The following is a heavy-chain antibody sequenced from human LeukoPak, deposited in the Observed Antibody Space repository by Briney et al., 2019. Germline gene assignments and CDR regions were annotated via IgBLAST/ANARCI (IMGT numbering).Heavy chain of an antibody. CDR3: PTGLLTYYYDGSGYSLVDY. D-gene: IGHD3-22*01. Sequence: PGGSLRLSCAASGFTFSNYAMSWVRQAPGKGLEWVSAISGSGGSTYYADSVKGRFTISRDNSKNTLYLQMNSLKTEDTAVYYCPTGLLTYYYDGSGYSLVDYWGQGTLVTVSS. CDR1: GFTFSNYA. CDR2: ISGSGGST. V-gene: IGHV3-23*01. J-gene: IGHJ4*02.